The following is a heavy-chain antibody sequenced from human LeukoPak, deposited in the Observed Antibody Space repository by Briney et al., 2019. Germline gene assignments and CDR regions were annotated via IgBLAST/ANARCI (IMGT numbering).Heavy chain of an antibody. CDR2: ISSSSSNI. V-gene: IGHV3-21*01. CDR1: GFTFSNYD. D-gene: IGHD5-24*01. CDR3: ARGEEKATITALDS. J-gene: IGHJ4*02. Sequence: GGSLRLSCAASGFTFSNYDMPWVRQAPGKGLEWVSAISSSSSNIYYADSIEGRFTISRDNAENSLYPQMNSLRAVDTAVYFCARGEEKATITALDSWGQGTLVTVSS.